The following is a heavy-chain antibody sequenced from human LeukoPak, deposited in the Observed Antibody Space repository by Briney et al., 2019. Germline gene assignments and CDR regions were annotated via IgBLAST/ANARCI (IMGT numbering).Heavy chain of an antibody. V-gene: IGHV4-34*01. CDR3: ARGTHIPNIVVVVAAPVAFDY. Sequence: SETLSLTCAVYGGSFSGYYWSWIRQPPGKGLEWIGEINHSGSTNYNPSLKSRVAISVDTSKNQFSLKLSSATAADTAVYYCARGTHIPNIVVVVAAPVAFDYWGQGTLVTVSS. D-gene: IGHD2-15*01. J-gene: IGHJ4*02. CDR2: INHSGST. CDR1: GGSFSGYY.